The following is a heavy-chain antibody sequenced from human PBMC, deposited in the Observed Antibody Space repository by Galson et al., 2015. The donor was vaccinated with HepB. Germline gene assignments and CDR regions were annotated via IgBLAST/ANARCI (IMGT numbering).Heavy chain of an antibody. V-gene: IGHV3-30*18. D-gene: IGHD3-22*01. CDR1: GFTFSSYG. CDR2: ISYDGSNK. CDR3: AKSRFLLVVIDNDAFDI. J-gene: IGHJ3*02. Sequence: SLRLSCAASGFTFSSYGMHWVRQAPGKGLEWVAVISYDGSNKYYADSVKGRFTISRDNSKNTLYLQMNSLRAEDTAVYYCAKSRFLLVVIDNDAFDIWGQGTMVTVSS.